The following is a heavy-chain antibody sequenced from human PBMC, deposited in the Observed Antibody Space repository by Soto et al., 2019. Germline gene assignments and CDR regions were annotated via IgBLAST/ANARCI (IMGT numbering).Heavy chain of an antibody. J-gene: IGHJ5*02. Sequence: QVQLQESGPGLVKPSQTLSLTCTVSGGSISSGGYYWSWIRQHPGKGMEWIGYIYYSGSTYYNPSLKSRVTISVDTSKNQFSLKLSSVTAADTAVYYCARGQGAYDILTGSNWFDPWGQGTLVTVSS. V-gene: IGHV4-31*03. CDR2: IYYSGST. CDR1: GGSISSGGYY. D-gene: IGHD3-9*01. CDR3: ARGQGAYDILTGSNWFDP.